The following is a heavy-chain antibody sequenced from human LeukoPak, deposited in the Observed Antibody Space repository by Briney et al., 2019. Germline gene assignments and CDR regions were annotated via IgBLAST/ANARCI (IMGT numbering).Heavy chain of an antibody. V-gene: IGHV3-21*01. Sequence: GRSLRLSCAASGFTFSSSGMNWVRQAPGKGLEWVSSISSGTTYIYYADSVKGRFTISRDNAKNSLYLQMNSLRAEDTAVYFCARSSDRYGMDVWGQGTTVTVSS. J-gene: IGHJ6*02. CDR2: ISSGTTYI. D-gene: IGHD2-15*01. CDR3: ARSSDRYGMDV. CDR1: GFTFSSSG.